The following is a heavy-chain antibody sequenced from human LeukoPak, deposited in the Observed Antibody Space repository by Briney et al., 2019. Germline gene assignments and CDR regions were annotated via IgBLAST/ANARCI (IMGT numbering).Heavy chain of an antibody. CDR3: ARALSFYYGSGSLGLDY. D-gene: IGHD3-10*01. CDR1: GGSISSYY. CDR2: IYYSGST. J-gene: IGHJ4*02. Sequence: PSETLSLTCTVSGGSISSYYWSWIRQPPGKGLEWIGYIYYSGSTYYNPFLKSRITISLDTSKNQFSLRLSSVTAADTAVYFCARALSFYYGSGSLGLDYWGQGTLVTVSS. V-gene: IGHV4-59*08.